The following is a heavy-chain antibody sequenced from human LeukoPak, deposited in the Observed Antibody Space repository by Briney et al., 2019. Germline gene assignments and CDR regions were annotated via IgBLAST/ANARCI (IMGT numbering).Heavy chain of an antibody. CDR1: GFTFSSYA. V-gene: IGHV3-23*01. CDR3: AKEMAGRGTFDY. J-gene: IGHJ4*02. D-gene: IGHD6-19*01. CDR2: ISGSGGST. Sequence: PGGSLRLSCVASGFTFSSYAMNWVRQAPGKGLEWVSAISGSGGSTYYADSVKGRFTISRDNSRDTLYLQMNSLRAEDTAVYYCAKEMAGRGTFDYWGEGTLVTVSS.